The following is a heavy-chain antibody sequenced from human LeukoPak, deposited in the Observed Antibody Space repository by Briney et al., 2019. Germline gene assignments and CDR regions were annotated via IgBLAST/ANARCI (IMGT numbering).Heavy chain of an antibody. D-gene: IGHD3-10*01. CDR3: ARDRSTMVRGQYYYYYMDV. J-gene: IGHJ6*03. Sequence: GGSLRLSCAASGFTSSSYAMHWVRQAPGKGLEYVSAISSNGGSTYYANSVKGRFTISRDNSKNTLYLQMGSLRAEDMAVYYCARDRSTMVRGQYYYYYMDVWGKGTTVTVSS. CDR1: GFTSSSYA. CDR2: ISSNGGST. V-gene: IGHV3-64*01.